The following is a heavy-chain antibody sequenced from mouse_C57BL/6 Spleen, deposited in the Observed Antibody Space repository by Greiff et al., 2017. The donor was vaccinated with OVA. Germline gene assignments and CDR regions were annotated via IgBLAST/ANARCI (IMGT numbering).Heavy chain of an antibody. CDR1: GFSLTSYG. V-gene: IGHV2-6-1*01. J-gene: IGHJ1*03. CDR2: IWSDGST. D-gene: IGHD2-5*01. Sequence: VQLQQSGPGLVAPSQSLSITCTVSGFSLTSYGVHWVRQPPGKGLEWLVVIWSDGSTTYNSALKSRLSISKDNSKSQVFLKMNSLQTDDTAMYYCARHYSNFYWYFDVWGTGTTVTVSS. CDR3: ARHYSNFYWYFDV.